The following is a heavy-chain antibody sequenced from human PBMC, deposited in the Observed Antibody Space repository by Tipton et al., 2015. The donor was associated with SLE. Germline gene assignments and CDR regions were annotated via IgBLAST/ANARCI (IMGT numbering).Heavy chain of an antibody. Sequence: TLSLTCTVSGGSISSYYWSWIRQPPGKGLEWIGYIYYSGSTNYNPALKSRVTISVDTSKNQFYLKLSSVTAADTAVYYCARSANIVDAFDIWGQGTMVTVSS. D-gene: IGHD2/OR15-2a*01. CDR3: ARSANIVDAFDI. CDR1: GGSISSYY. J-gene: IGHJ3*02. CDR2: IYYSGST. V-gene: IGHV4-59*12.